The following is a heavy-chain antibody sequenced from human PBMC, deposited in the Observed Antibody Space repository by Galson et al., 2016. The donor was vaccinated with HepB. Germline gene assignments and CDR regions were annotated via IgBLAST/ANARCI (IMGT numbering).Heavy chain of an antibody. Sequence: SLRLSCAASGFTFSNFAMHWVRQAPGKGLEWVADISYGGGDKYYADSVKGRLTISRDNSQNTRYLQMNSLRDDDTAVYYCARASVAGTWWFDSWGQGTLVTVSS. V-gene: IGHV3-30*03. CDR3: ARASVAGTWWFDS. CDR2: ISYGGGDK. CDR1: GFTFSNFA. D-gene: IGHD6-19*01. J-gene: IGHJ5*01.